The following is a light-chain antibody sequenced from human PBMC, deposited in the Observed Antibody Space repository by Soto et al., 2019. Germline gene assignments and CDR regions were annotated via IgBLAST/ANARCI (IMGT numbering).Light chain of an antibody. CDR3: QKYDRAPWT. J-gene: IGKJ1*01. CDR2: AAS. V-gene: IGKV1-27*01. CDR1: QDFSNY. Sequence: DIQMTQSPSSLSASVGDRVTITWRASQDFSNYLAWYQQKPGKAPNLLIYAASTLRSGVPSRFSGSGSGTDFTLTISVLQPEDVATYYCQKYDRAPWTFGQGTKVEIK.